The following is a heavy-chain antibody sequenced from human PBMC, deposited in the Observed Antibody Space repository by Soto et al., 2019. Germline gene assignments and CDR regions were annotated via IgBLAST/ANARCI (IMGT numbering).Heavy chain of an antibody. CDR3: VKWHTSNFDSLPFTGFDF. CDR2: ISGDGRT. V-gene: IGHV3-23*01. D-gene: IGHD3-22*01. CDR1: GFSFSPYA. J-gene: IGHJ4*02. Sequence: PGGSLRLSCVTSGFSFSPYAMSWVRQAPGKGLEWVSGISGDGRTRYALSVTGRFTISRDNSKNTLYLQMRSLRAEDAAAYYCVKWHTSNFDSLPFTGFDFWGQGTQVTVSS.